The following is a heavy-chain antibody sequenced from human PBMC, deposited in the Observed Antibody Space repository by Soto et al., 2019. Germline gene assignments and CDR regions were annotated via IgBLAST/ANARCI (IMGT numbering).Heavy chain of an antibody. CDR2: IGTSSSYI. CDR3: ARDSVRDYLYYYYGMDV. Sequence: GGSLRLSCAASGFTFSSYTMNWVRQAPGRGLEWVSSIGTSSSYIYYADSVKGRFTISRDNAKNSLFLQMNSLRADDTAVYYCARDSVRDYLYYYYGMDVWGQGTTVTVS. CDR1: GFTFSSYT. V-gene: IGHV3-21*01. J-gene: IGHJ6*02. D-gene: IGHD4-17*01.